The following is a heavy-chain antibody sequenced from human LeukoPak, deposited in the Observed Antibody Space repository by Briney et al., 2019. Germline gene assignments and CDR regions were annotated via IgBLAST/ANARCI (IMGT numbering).Heavy chain of an antibody. CDR3: AREGRGYGGYLDY. Sequence: PSETLSLTCTVSGGSISSGSYYWSWIRQPAGKGLEWIGRIYTSGSTNYNPSLKSRVTISVDTSKNQFSLKLSSVTAADTAVYYCAREGRGYGGYLDYWGQGTLVTVSS. CDR2: IYTSGST. J-gene: IGHJ4*02. D-gene: IGHD5-12*01. CDR1: GGSISSGSYY. V-gene: IGHV4-61*02.